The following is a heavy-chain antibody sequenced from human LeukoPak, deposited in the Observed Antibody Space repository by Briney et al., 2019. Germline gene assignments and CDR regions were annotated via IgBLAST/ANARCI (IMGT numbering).Heavy chain of an antibody. CDR1: GYSFVFFG. Sequence: GASVKVSCKASGYSFVFFGVSWVRQAPGKGLEWMGGFDPEDGETIYAQKFQGRVTMTEDTSTDTAYMELSSLRSEDTAVYYCATAPIAAALNWFDPWGQGTLVTVSS. CDR2: FDPEDGET. CDR3: ATAPIAAALNWFDP. J-gene: IGHJ5*02. V-gene: IGHV1-24*01. D-gene: IGHD6-13*01.